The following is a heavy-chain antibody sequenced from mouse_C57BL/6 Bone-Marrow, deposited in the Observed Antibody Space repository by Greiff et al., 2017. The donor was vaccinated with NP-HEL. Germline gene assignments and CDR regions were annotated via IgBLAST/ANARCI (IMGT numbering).Heavy chain of an antibody. V-gene: IGHV1-55*01. D-gene: IGHD2-4*01. J-gene: IGHJ3*01. CDR3: ARWGDDDGGAWFAY. CDR1: GYTFTSYW. Sequence: VQLQQPGAELVKPGASVKMSCKASGYTFTSYWITWVKQRPGQGLEWIGDIYPGSGSTNYNEKFKSKATLTVDTSSSTAYMQLSSLTSEDSAVYYCARWGDDDGGAWFAYWGQGTLVTVSA. CDR2: IYPGSGST.